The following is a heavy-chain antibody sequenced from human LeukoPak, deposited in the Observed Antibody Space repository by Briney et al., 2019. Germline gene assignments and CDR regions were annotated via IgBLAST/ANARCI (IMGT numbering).Heavy chain of an antibody. J-gene: IGHJ4*02. CDR3: ARVGWLQPIDY. D-gene: IGHD5-24*01. Sequence: GGSLRLSGAASGFTFSSYSMNWVRQAPGKGLEWVSSISSSSSYIYYADSVKGRFTISRDNAKNSLYLQMNSLRAEDTAVYYCARVGWLQPIDYWGQGTLVTVSS. CDR2: ISSSSSYI. CDR1: GFTFSSYS. V-gene: IGHV3-21*01.